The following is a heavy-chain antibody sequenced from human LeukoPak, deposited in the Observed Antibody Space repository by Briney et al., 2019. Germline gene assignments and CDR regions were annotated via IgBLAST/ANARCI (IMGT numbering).Heavy chain of an antibody. Sequence: ASVKVSCRTSGYTFTDHHVHWARQAPGQGLEWMGRIHLNNNAGTDYAQKFQGRATLTRDMSITTAYMELTGLTSDDTADYYCVSHFGPGPVWGQGTLVTVS. D-gene: IGHD2-2*01. J-gene: IGHJ4*02. CDR2: IHLNNNAGT. CDR1: GYTFTDHH. V-gene: IGHV1-2*06. CDR3: VSHFGPGPV.